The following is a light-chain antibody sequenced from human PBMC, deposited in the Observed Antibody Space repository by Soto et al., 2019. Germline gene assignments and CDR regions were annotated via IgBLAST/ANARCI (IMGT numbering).Light chain of an antibody. CDR1: QSVRSH. J-gene: IGKJ4*01. Sequence: EIVLTQSPATLSVSPGERVTLSCRASQSVRSHLAWYRQRPGQVPRLLIYDASSRATGIPARFSGTGSGTEFALTISNLQSEDFAIYYCQQYNTWPFTFGGWTRVEFK. CDR2: DAS. CDR3: QQYNTWPFT. V-gene: IGKV3-15*01.